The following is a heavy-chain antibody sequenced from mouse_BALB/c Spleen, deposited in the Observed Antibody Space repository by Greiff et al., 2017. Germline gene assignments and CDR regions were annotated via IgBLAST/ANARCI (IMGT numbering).Heavy chain of an antibody. V-gene: IGHV1-7*01. Sequence: QVQLQQSGAELAKPGASVKMSCKASGYTFTSYWMHWVKQRPGQGLEWIGYINPSTGYTEYNQKFKDKATLTADKSSSTAYMQLSSLTSEDSAVYYCARKGYGIPFAYWGQGTLVTVSA. CDR2: INPSTGYT. D-gene: IGHD2-10*02. J-gene: IGHJ3*01. CDR3: ARKGYGIPFAY. CDR1: GYTFTSYW.